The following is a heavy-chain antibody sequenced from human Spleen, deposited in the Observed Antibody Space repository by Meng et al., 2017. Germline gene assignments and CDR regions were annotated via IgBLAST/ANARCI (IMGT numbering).Heavy chain of an antibody. CDR2: IRTSANYYAT. CDR1: GFTFSGSA. D-gene: IGHD3-16*01. V-gene: IGHV3-73*01. CDR3: ANLGIDS. Sequence: GESLKISCAASGFTFSGSAMHWVRQASGRGLEWVGRIRTSANYYATTYGASVKGRFTISRDDSKNTVYLQMNSLRTEDTAVYYCANLGIDSWGQGTLVTVSS. J-gene: IGHJ4*02.